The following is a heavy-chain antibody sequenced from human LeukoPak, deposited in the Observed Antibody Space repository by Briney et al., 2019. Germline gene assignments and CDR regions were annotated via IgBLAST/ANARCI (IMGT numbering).Heavy chain of an antibody. CDR2: ISSSGSTI. V-gene: IGHV3-11*01. CDR1: GFTFSDYY. J-gene: IGHJ5*02. CDR3: ASAPRGGSCGRCFDP. Sequence: PGGSLRLSCAASGFTFSDYYMSWIRQAPGKGLEWVPYISSSGSTIYYADSVKGRFTISRDNAKNSLYLQMNSLRAEDTAVYYCASAPRGGSCGRCFDPWGQGTLVTVSS. D-gene: IGHD2-15*01.